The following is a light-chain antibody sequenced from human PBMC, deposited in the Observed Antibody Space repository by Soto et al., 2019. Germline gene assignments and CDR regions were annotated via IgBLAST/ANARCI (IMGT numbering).Light chain of an antibody. CDR1: QSVSRY. Sequence: EIGLTQSPATLSSSPGERATLSCRASQSVSRYLAWYQQKPGQAPRLLIHDTSTWATGVPDTFSGSGSGTEFTLSISSLEPEDSAIYYCQQRFSWPPTFGGGTHVEIK. CDR2: DTS. CDR3: QQRFSWPPT. J-gene: IGKJ4*01. V-gene: IGKV3-11*01.